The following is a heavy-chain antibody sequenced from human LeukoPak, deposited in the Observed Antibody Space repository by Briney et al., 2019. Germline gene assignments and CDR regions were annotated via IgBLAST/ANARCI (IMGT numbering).Heavy chain of an antibody. CDR1: GGSISSSSYY. Sequence: SETLSLTCTVSGGSISSSSYYWGWIRQPPGKGLEWIGSIYYSGSTYYNPSLKSRVTISVDTSKNQFSLKLSSVTAADTAVYYCARDRRNWNLGARWFDPWGQGTLVTVSS. CDR2: IYYSGST. J-gene: IGHJ5*02. D-gene: IGHD1-7*01. CDR3: ARDRRNWNLGARWFDP. V-gene: IGHV4-39*07.